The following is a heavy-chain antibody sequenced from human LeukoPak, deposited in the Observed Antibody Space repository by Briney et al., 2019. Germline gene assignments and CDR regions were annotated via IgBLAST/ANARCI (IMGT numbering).Heavy chain of an antibody. CDR2: ISSSSSII. CDR1: GFTFGIYS. D-gene: IGHD3-10*01. Sequence: GGSLRLSCAASGFTFGIYSMTWVRQAPGKGLEWISYISSSSSIIYYADSVKGRFTVSRDNTKNSLYLQINSLRAEDTAVYYCARGSMVRGVITSYYFDYWGQGTLVTVSS. CDR3: ARGSMVRGVITSYYFDY. J-gene: IGHJ4*02. V-gene: IGHV3-48*04.